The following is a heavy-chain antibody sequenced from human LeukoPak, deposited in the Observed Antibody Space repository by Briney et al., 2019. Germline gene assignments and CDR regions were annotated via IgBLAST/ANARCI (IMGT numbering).Heavy chain of an antibody. J-gene: IGHJ4*02. CDR3: AREIYGEDFFDY. CDR1: GFTFSNYW. CDR2: IKQDESKK. Sequence: GGSLRLSCAASGFTFSNYWMSWVRQAPGKGLEWVANIKQDESKKYYVDSVKGRFTISRDNAKNSLYPQMNSLRAEDTAVYYCAREIYGEDFFDYWGQGTLVTVSS. D-gene: IGHD3-10*01. V-gene: IGHV3-7*01.